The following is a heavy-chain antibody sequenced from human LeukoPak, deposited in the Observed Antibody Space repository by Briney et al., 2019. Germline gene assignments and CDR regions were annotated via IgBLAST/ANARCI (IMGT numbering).Heavy chain of an antibody. CDR1: GGSFSGYY. D-gene: IGHD3-16*01. CDR3: ARAHIRSDHPYYFDY. CDR2: INHSGST. V-gene: IGHV4-34*01. J-gene: IGHJ4*02. Sequence: SETLSLTCAVYGGSFSGYYWSWIRQPPGKGLEWIGEINHSGSTNYNPSLKSRVTISVDTSKNQFSLKLSSVTAADTAVYYCARAHIRSDHPYYFDYWGQGTLVTVSS.